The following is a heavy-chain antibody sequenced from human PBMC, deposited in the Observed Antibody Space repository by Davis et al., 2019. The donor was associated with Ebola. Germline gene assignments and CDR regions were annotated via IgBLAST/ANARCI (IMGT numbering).Heavy chain of an antibody. J-gene: IGHJ4*02. CDR3: ARASLQWSPVGATGY. CDR2: IIPILGIA. Sequence: SVKVSCKASGGTFSSYTISWVRQAPGQGLEWMGRIIPILGIANYAQKFQGRVTITADKSTSTAYMELSSLRSEDTAVYYCARASLQWSPVGATGYWGQGTLVTVSS. CDR1: GGTFSSYT. D-gene: IGHD1-26*01. V-gene: IGHV1-69*02.